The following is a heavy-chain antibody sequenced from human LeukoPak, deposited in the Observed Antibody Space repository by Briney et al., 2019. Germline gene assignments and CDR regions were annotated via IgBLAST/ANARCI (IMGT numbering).Heavy chain of an antibody. Sequence: GGSLRLSCAASGFTFSSYAMSWVRQAPGKGLEWVSVIYSGGSTYYADSVKGRFTISRHNSKNTLYLQMNSLRAEDTAVYYCAKHYYGSGSYGQDYYYYGMDVWGQGTTVTVSS. J-gene: IGHJ6*02. D-gene: IGHD3-10*01. CDR1: GFTFSSYA. V-gene: IGHV3-23*03. CDR2: IYSGGST. CDR3: AKHYYGSGSYGQDYYYYGMDV.